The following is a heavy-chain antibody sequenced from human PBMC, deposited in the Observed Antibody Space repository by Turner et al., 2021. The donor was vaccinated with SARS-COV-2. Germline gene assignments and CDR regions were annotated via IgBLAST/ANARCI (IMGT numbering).Heavy chain of an antibody. CDR2: ISYDGINK. Sequence: QVQVVESGGGVVQPGRSLRLSCAASGFTFSSYGMHWVRQAPGKGLEWVALISYDGINKYYADSVKGRFTISRDNSKNTLYLQMNSLRAEDTAVYYCARANWGNYYYGMDVWGQGTTVTVSS. D-gene: IGHD7-27*01. CDR1: GFTFSSYG. J-gene: IGHJ6*02. V-gene: IGHV3-30*03. CDR3: ARANWGNYYYGMDV.